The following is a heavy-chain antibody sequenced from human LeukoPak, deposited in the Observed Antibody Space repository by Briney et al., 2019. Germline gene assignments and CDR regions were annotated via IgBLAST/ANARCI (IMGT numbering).Heavy chain of an antibody. Sequence: ASVKVSCKASGYTFTGYYMHWVRQAPGQGLEWMGWINPNSGGTNYAQKFQGRVTMTRDTSISTAYMELSRLRSDDTAVYYCPRALTYYYDSSGYTADYWGQGTLVTVSP. D-gene: IGHD3-22*01. J-gene: IGHJ4*02. CDR2: INPNSGGT. V-gene: IGHV1-2*02. CDR3: PRALTYYYDSSGYTADY. CDR1: GYTFTGYY.